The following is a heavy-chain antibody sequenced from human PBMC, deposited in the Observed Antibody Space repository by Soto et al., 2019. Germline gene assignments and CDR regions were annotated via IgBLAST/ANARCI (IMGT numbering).Heavy chain of an antibody. J-gene: IGHJ3*02. CDR1: GGTFSTSS. Sequence: QVQLVQSGAEVKKPGSSVKVSCKASGGTFSTSSINWVRQAPGQRPEWMGNILPIFGTADYAQKFQDRVTITADKSTTTAYMELRSLFSEDAAVYYCASGHEYGGNSDALDIWGQGTVVTVSS. CDR3: ASGHEYGGNSDALDI. CDR2: ILPIFGTA. D-gene: IGHD4-17*01. V-gene: IGHV1-69*14.